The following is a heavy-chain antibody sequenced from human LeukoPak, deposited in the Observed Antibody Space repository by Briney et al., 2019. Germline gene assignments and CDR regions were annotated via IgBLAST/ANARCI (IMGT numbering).Heavy chain of an antibody. V-gene: IGHV1-69*01. D-gene: IGHD6-19*01. CDR3: ARDCSGSRSSGWYWGL. J-gene: IGHJ4*02. CDR2: IIPIFGTA. Sequence: SVEVSCKASGGTFSSYAISWVRQAPGQGLEWMGGIIPIFGTANYAQKFQGRVTITADESTNTAYMELSSLRSEDTAVYYCARDCSGSRSSGWYWGLWGQGTLVTVSS. CDR1: GGTFSSYA.